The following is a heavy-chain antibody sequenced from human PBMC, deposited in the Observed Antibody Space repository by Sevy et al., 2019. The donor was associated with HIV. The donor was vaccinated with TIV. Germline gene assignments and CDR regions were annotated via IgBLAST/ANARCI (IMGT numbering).Heavy chain of an antibody. D-gene: IGHD1-1*01. CDR2: INPNSGVT. V-gene: IGHV1-2*06. J-gene: IGHJ6*02. Sequence: ASVKVSCKASGYTFTYYYMYWVRQAPGQGLEWMGRINPNSGVTNYAQKFQGRVTKTRDTSIRTAYMELSRLRSDDTAVYYCAREVRTGTTSLYYYGMDVWGQGTTVTVSS. CDR3: AREVRTGTTSLYYYGMDV. CDR1: GYTFTYYY.